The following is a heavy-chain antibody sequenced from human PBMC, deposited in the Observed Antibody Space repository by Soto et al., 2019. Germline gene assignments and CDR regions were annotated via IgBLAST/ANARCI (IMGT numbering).Heavy chain of an antibody. J-gene: IGHJ3*01. D-gene: IGHD2-15*01. V-gene: IGHV3-48*03. CDR1: GFTFSSSE. Sequence: GGSLRLSCAASGFTFSSSEMYWVRQAPGKGLEWISYIHPGGQTIFYAESVKGRFTISRDNAKHSVYLQMNSLRAEDTAVYYCARRGSRWGRGTRVTVSS. CDR2: IHPGGQTI. CDR3: ARRGSR.